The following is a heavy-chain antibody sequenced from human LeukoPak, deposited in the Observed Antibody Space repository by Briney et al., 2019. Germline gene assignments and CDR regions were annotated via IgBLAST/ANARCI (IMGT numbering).Heavy chain of an antibody. J-gene: IGHJ5*02. CDR2: INPNSGDT. V-gene: IGHV1-2*02. Sequence: GASVKVSCKASGYTFTGYYIHWVRQAPGQGLEWMGWINPNSGDTNYAQKFQGRVTMTRDTSISTAYMELSSLKSDDTAVYYCARAKWKSSTTCYGAWGQGTLVTVSS. D-gene: IGHD2-2*01. CDR3: ARAKWKSSTTCYGA. CDR1: GYTFTGYY.